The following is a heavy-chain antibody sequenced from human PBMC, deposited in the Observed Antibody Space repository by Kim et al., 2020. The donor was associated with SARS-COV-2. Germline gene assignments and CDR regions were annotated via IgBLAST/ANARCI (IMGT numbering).Heavy chain of an antibody. Sequence: GGSLRLSCAASGFTFSSYGMHWVRQAPGKGLEWVAVISYDGSNKYYADSVKGRFTISRDNSKNTLYLQMNSLRAEDTAVYYCAKGGNRGAGRGTYSPIYYMDVWGQGTTVTVSS. V-gene: IGHV3-30*18. D-gene: IGHD3-22*01. CDR3: AKGGNRGAGRGTYSPIYYMDV. CDR1: GFTFSSYG. CDR2: ISYDGSNK. J-gene: IGHJ6*03.